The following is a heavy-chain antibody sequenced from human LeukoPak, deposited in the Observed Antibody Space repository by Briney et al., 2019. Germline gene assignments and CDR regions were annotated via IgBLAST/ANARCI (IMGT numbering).Heavy chain of an antibody. V-gene: IGHV3-48*01. CDR2: ISSSSSSI. Sequence: GGSLRLSCAASGFTFSSYSMNWVRQAPGKGLECISYISSSSSSIYYADSVKGRFTISRDNAKNSLYLQMNSLRAEDTAVYYCGRLVIVSTGAPNCFAPWGKEPLVTVSS. J-gene: IGHJ5*02. D-gene: IGHD6-13*01. CDR1: GFTFSSYS. CDR3: GRLVIVSTGAPNCFAP.